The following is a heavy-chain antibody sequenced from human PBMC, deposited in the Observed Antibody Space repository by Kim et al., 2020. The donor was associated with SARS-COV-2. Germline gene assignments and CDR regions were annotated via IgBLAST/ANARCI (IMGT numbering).Heavy chain of an antibody. CDR2: IYYSGST. Sequence: SETLSLTCTVSGGSVSSGSYYWSWIRQPPGKGLEWIGYIYYSGSTNYNPSLKSRVTISVDTSKNQFSLKLSSVTAADTDVYYCASDSALGSGRKYGMDVWGQGTTVTVSS. V-gene: IGHV4-61*01. J-gene: IGHJ6*02. CDR1: GGSVSSGSYY. CDR3: ASDSALGSGRKYGMDV. D-gene: IGHD3-10*01.